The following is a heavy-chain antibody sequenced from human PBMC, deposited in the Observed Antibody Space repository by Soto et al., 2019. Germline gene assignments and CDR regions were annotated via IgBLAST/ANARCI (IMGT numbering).Heavy chain of an antibody. Sequence: GGSLRLSGVASVFTVSDYSVSWVRQAPGKGLEWLSSISSSSTFTHYADSVKGRFTISRDNAKNSLYLQMNSLRAEDTAVYYCAAPYSTGHRLLGYWGQGTLV. CDR3: AAPYSTGHRLLGY. CDR2: ISSSSTFT. J-gene: IGHJ4*02. CDR1: VFTVSDYS. D-gene: IGHD6-19*01. V-gene: IGHV3-21*01.